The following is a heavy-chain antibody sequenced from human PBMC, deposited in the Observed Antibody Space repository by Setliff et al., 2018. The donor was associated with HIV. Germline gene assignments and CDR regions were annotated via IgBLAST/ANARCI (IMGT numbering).Heavy chain of an antibody. CDR3: ARGDGVIAAPKKIFDP. Sequence: SVKVSCKASGGTFSSYSINWVRQAPGQGLEWMGGIIPIYGTPIYAQKFQGRVTITADESTSTAYMELSSLRSEDTAVYYCARGDGVIAAPKKIFDPWGQGALVTVSS. CDR1: GGTFSSYS. D-gene: IGHD2-21*01. CDR2: IIPIYGTP. J-gene: IGHJ5*02. V-gene: IGHV1-69*13.